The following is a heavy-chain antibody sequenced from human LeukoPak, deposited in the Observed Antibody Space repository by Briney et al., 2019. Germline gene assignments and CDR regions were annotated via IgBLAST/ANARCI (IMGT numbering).Heavy chain of an antibody. V-gene: IGHV4-39*01. CDR1: GGSISSSSYY. J-gene: IGHJ6*02. D-gene: IGHD2-2*01. CDR2: IYYSGST. CDR3: ARGVGYCSSTSCLPWNYYYYGMDV. Sequence: SETLSLTCTVSGGSISSSSYYWGWIRQPPGKGLEWIGSIYYSGSTYYNPSLKSRVTISVDTSKNQFSLKLSSVTAADTAVYYCARGVGYCSSTSCLPWNYYYYGMDVWGQGTTVTVSS.